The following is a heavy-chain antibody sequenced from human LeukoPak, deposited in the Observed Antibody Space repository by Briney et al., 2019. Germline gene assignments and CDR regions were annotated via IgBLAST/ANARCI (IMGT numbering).Heavy chain of an antibody. D-gene: IGHD3-10*01. V-gene: IGHV3-48*03. CDR1: GFTFSSYE. Sequence: PGGSLRLSCAASGFTFSSYEMNWVRQAPGKGLEWVSYISSSGSTIYYADSVKGRFTISRDNSKNTVYVQMNSLRAEDTAVYYCAKDSYSGSGTFYMGSFDYWGQGVLVTVSS. J-gene: IGHJ4*02. CDR3: AKDSYSGSGTFYMGSFDY. CDR2: ISSSGSTI.